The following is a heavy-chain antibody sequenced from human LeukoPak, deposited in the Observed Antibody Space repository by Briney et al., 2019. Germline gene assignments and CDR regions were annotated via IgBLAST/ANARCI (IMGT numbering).Heavy chain of an antibody. V-gene: IGHV3-21*04. CDR3: AKDDGWVQYAN. CDR1: GFTFSSYS. J-gene: IGHJ4*02. Sequence: GGSLRLSCAASGFTFSSYSMNWFRKAPGKGLDWVSSLSSSSSYIDYADSVKGRFTISRDNAENSLYLQMNSLRAEDTAVYYCAKDDGWVQYANWGQGTLVTVSS. CDR2: LSSSSSYI. D-gene: IGHD5-24*01.